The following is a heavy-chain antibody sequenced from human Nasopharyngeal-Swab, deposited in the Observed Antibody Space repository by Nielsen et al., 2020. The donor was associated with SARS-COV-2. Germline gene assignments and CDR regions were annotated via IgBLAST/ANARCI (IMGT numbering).Heavy chain of an antibody. V-gene: IGHV4-34*01. CDR1: GGSFSGYY. D-gene: IGHD1-14*01. CDR2: INHGGST. CDR3: AGSTGPFDY. J-gene: IGHJ4*02. Sequence: SETLSLTCAVYGGSFSGYYWSWIRQPPGKGLEWIGEINHGGSTNYNPSLKSRVTISVDTSKNQFSLKLSSVTAADTAVYYCAGSTGPFDYWGQGTLVTVSS.